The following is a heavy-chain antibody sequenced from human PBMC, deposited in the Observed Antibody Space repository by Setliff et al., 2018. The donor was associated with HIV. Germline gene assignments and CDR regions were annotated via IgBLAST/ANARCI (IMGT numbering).Heavy chain of an antibody. CDR1: RGSISSTSHY. J-gene: IGHJ6*03. CDR3: AGEIAPAARLPNVGGPPPPGYYHYMDV. D-gene: IGHD2-8*01. Sequence: PSETLSLTCIVSRGSISSTSHYWGWVRQSPGRRLEWIGSIYYSGRTYYNPSLKSRATMSVDTSTNQFSLDLTSVTAADTAVYFCAGEIAPAARLPNVGGPPPPGYYHYMDVWGKGTTVTVS. CDR2: IYYSGRT. V-gene: IGHV4-39*07.